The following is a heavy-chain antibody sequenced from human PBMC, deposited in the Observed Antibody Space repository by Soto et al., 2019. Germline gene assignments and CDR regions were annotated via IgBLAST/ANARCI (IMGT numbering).Heavy chain of an antibody. V-gene: IGHV3-30*18. CDR2: ISYDGSNK. D-gene: IGHD3-22*01. CDR3: XKVGYYDSSGYYPGVDY. CDR1: GFTFSSYG. Sequence: GGSLRLSCAASGFTFSSYGMHWVRQAPGKGLEWVAVISYDGSNKYYADSVKGRFTISRDNSKNTLYLQMNSLRAEDTAVYYCXKVGYYDSSGYYPGVDYWGQGTLVTVSS. J-gene: IGHJ4*02.